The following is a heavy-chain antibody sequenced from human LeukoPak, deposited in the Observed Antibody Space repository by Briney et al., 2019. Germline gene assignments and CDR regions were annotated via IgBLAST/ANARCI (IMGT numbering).Heavy chain of an antibody. Sequence: SETLSLTCTVSGASISSFYWTWIRQPAGKGPEWIGRIHTSGSTNYNPSLKSRVNMSVGTSKNQFSLKLNSVTAADTAVYYCARVTDPRYNWFDPWGQGTLVTVSS. D-gene: IGHD2-21*02. V-gene: IGHV4-4*07. CDR3: ARVTDPRYNWFDP. J-gene: IGHJ5*02. CDR1: GASISSFY. CDR2: IHTSGST.